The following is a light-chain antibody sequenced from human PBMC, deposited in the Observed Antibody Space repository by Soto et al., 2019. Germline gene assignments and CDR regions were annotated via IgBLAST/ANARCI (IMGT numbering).Light chain of an antibody. V-gene: IGKV1-39*01. CDR3: QKSFTSRLT. CDR2: AAS. J-gene: IGKJ3*01. CDR1: QNIKIY. Sequence: DIQMTQSPSSLPASVGDRVTISCRASQNIKIYLSRYQQRPGTAPNLLISAASRLQTRVPSSVSGTGSDTDFTLTITRLQHEDSTTYHCQKSFTSRLTFGRGTTVGIK.